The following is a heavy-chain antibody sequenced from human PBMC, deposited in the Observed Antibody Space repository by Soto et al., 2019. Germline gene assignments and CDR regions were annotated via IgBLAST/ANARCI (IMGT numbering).Heavy chain of an antibody. Sequence: ASVKVSCKASGFTFTSSAMQWVRQARGQRLEWIGWIVVGSGNTNYAQKFQERVTITRDMSTSTAYMELNSLRSEDTAVYYCAAKPFTDYSNYADYYYYYMDVWGKGTTVTVSS. CDR3: AAKPFTDYSNYADYYYYYMDV. CDR2: IVVGSGNT. V-gene: IGHV1-58*02. CDR1: GFTFTSSA. J-gene: IGHJ6*03. D-gene: IGHD4-4*01.